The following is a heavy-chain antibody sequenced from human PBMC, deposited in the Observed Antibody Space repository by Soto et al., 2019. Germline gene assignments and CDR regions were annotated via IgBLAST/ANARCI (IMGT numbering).Heavy chain of an antibody. D-gene: IGHD5-18*01. CDR1: GFTVRSNY. CDR3: AREAVVDTARYYYYYYGMDV. V-gene: IGHV3-53*01. J-gene: IGHJ6*02. Sequence: LRLSCAASGFTVRSNYMSWVRQAPGKGLEWVSVIYSGGSTYYADSVKGRFTISRDNSKNTLYLQMNSLRAEDTAVYYCAREAVVDTARYYYYYYGMDVWGQGTTVTVSS. CDR2: IYSGGST.